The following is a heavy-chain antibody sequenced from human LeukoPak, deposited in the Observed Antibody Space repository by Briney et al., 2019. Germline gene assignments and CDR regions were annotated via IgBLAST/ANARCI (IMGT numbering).Heavy chain of an antibody. CDR1: GFTFNKYW. D-gene: IGHD3-3*01. CDR2: INQDDSQI. CDR3: AKDRRFLEWLLIGSGFDY. V-gene: IGHV3-7*01. Sequence: GGSLRLSCAASGFTFNKYWLTWVRQAPGKGLEWVANINQDDSQIYYLESVEGRFTITRDNAKNSLHLQMNSLRAEDTAIYYCAKDRRFLEWLLIGSGFDYWGQGTLVTVSS. J-gene: IGHJ4*02.